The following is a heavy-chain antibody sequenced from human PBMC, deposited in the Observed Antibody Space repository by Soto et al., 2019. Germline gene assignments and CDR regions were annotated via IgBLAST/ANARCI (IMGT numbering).Heavy chain of an antibody. V-gene: IGHV3-30*14. CDR2: ISFDGSNK. J-gene: IGHJ5*02. D-gene: IGHD6-13*01. CDR1: GFTFSRYA. Sequence: GGSLRLSCAASGFTFSRYAMHWVRQAPGKGLEWLAIISFDGSNKYFADSVQGRFTVSRDNSKNTLYLQMNSLRPEDTAVYYCAGISREAATGTRSWGQGTLVTVSS. CDR3: AGISREAATGTRS.